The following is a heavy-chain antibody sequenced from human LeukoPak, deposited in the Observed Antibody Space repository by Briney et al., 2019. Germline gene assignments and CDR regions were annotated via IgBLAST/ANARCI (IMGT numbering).Heavy chain of an antibody. Sequence: GGSLRLSCAASGFTFSSHGMSWVRQAPGKGLEWVSSISGSGDYTYYADSVKGRFTISRDNSKNTLYLQMNSLRAEDTAIYYCAKVTYGSGTYGAFDSWGQGTLVTVSS. CDR3: AKVTYGSGTYGAFDS. V-gene: IGHV3-23*01. J-gene: IGHJ4*02. CDR1: GFTFSSHG. D-gene: IGHD3-10*01. CDR2: ISGSGDYT.